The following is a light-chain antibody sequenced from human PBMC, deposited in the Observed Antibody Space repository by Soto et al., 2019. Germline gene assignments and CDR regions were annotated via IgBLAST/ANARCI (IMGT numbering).Light chain of an antibody. V-gene: IGLV2-14*03. Sequence: QSALTQPASVSGSPGQSITIACTGTSSDVGGYNYVSWYQQHPGKAPKLMIYDVTNRPSVVSNRFSGSKSCNTASLTISGLQAEDEADYYCGSHTSSNTYVFGTGTKLTVL. J-gene: IGLJ1*01. CDR1: SSDVGGYNY. CDR2: DVT. CDR3: GSHTSSNTYV.